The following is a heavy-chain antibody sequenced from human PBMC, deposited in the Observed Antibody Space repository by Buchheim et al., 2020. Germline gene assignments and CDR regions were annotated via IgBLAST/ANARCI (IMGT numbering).Heavy chain of an antibody. CDR2: ISGSGGST. CDR1: GFTFSSYA. V-gene: IGHV3-23*01. CDR3: AKGGTWNHAFRRDYYYYGMDV. D-gene: IGHD1-14*01. Sequence: EVQLLESGGGLVQPGGSLRLSCAASGFTFSSYAMSWVRQAPGKGLEWVSAISGSGGSTYYADSVKGRFTIYRDNSKNTLYLQMNSLRAEDTAVYYWAKGGTWNHAFRRDYYYYGMDVWGQGTT. J-gene: IGHJ6*02.